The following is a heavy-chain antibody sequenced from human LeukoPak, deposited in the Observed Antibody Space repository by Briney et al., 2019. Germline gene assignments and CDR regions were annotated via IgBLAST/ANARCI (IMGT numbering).Heavy chain of an antibody. CDR3: VRGRGSGHKGNWFDP. V-gene: IGHV1-69*04. D-gene: IGHD6-19*01. CDR1: GGTFSSYA. Sequence: SVKVSCKASGGTFSSYAISWVRQAPGQGLEWMGRIIPILGIANYAQKFQGRVTITADKSTSTAYMELSSLRSEETAVYYCVRGRGSGHKGNWFDPWGQGTLVTVSS. CDR2: IIPILGIA. J-gene: IGHJ5*02.